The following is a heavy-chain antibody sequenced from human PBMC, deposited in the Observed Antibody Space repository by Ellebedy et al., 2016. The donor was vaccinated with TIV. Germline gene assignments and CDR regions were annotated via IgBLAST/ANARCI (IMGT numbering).Heavy chain of an antibody. Sequence: MPSETLSLTCTVSGGSISSYYWSWIRQPPGKGLEWIGYIYYSGSTNYNPSLKSRVTISVDTSKNQLSLKLSTVTAADTAVYYFARYYYDSSGYYVHRWFDPWGQGTLVTVSS. CDR3: ARYYYDSSGYYVHRWFDP. CDR2: IYYSGST. V-gene: IGHV4-59*01. D-gene: IGHD3-22*01. CDR1: GGSISSYY. J-gene: IGHJ5*02.